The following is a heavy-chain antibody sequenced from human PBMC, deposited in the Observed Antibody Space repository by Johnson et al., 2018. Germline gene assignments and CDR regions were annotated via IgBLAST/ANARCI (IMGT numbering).Heavy chain of an antibody. Sequence: VQLVESGGGLVQPGGSLRLACAASGFTINNFWMHWVRQAPGKGLVWVSRLVSDERGPFYEDSVKGRFTISRENANRTLHLQMNSLTVEDTAVYYCARGNYSGSESFREALDVWGQGTMVTVSS. D-gene: IGHD3-10*01. V-gene: IGHV3-74*02. CDR3: ARGNYSGSESFREALDV. J-gene: IGHJ3*01. CDR2: LVSDERGP. CDR1: GFTINNFW.